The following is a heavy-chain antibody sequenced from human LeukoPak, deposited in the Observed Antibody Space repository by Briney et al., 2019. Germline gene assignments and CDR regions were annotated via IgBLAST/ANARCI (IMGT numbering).Heavy chain of an antibody. CDR1: GGSISSYY. J-gene: IGHJ4*02. CDR2: IYYSGST. D-gene: IGHD6-13*01. CDR3: ARGRAHIAAAGTMLGY. V-gene: IGHV4-59*12. Sequence: SETLSLTCTVSGGSISSYYWSWIRQPPGKGLEWIGYIYYSGSTNYNPSLKSRVTISVDTSKNQFSLKLSSVTAADTAVYYCARGRAHIAAAGTMLGYWGQGTLVTVSS.